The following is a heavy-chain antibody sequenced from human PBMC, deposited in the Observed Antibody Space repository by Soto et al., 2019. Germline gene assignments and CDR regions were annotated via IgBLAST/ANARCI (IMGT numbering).Heavy chain of an antibody. J-gene: IGHJ4*02. Sequence: EVQLLESGGGLVQPGGSLRLSCAASGFIFSNYAMSWVRQAPGKGLEWVSAIRGSGGSTYYADSVKGRFTISRDNSKNTLYLQMNSLRAEDTAVYYCAKDWSGLLRTPFDYWGQGTLVTVSS. CDR1: GFIFSNYA. CDR3: AKDWSGLLRTPFDY. CDR2: IRGSGGST. D-gene: IGHD2-15*01. V-gene: IGHV3-23*01.